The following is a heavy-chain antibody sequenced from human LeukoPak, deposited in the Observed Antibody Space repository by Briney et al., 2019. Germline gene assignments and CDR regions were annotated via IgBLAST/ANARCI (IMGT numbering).Heavy chain of an antibody. Sequence: SETLSLTCTVSGGSISSYYWSWIRQTPGMGLEWIGYIYHSGSIKYNPSLKSRVTISVDTSKNQFSLKLSSVTAADTAVYYCARDFPESKGWGLDPWGQGTLVTVSS. D-gene: IGHD1-14*01. V-gene: IGHV4-59*01. CDR1: GGSISSYY. CDR2: IYHSGSI. CDR3: ARDFPESKGWGLDP. J-gene: IGHJ5*02.